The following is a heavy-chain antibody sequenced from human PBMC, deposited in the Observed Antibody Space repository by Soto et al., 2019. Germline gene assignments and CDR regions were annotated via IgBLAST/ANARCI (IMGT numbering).Heavy chain of an antibody. CDR1: GYTFTGYY. J-gene: IGHJ4*02. D-gene: IGHD3-9*01. V-gene: IGHV1-24*01. CDR2: FDPEDGET. CDR3: ARDPNILTGYYFDY. Sequence: GASVKVSCKASGYTFTGYYMHWVRQAPGKGLEWMGGFDPEDGETIYAQKFQGRVTVTEDTSTDTAYMELSSLRSEDTAVYYCARDPNILTGYYFDYWGQGTLVTVSS.